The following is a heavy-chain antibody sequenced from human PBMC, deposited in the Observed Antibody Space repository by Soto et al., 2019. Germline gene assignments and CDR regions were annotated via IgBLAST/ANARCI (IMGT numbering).Heavy chain of an antibody. CDR1: GYTFTSYY. CDR3: AREDTAIGAPYYYYYMDV. J-gene: IGHJ6*03. V-gene: IGHV1-46*03. D-gene: IGHD5-18*01. Sequence: ASVKVSCKASGYTFTSYYMHWVRHAPGQGLEWMGIINPSGGSTSYAQKFQGRVTMTRDTSTSTVYMELSSLRSEDTAVYYCAREDTAIGAPYYYYYMDVWGKGTTVTVSS. CDR2: INPSGGST.